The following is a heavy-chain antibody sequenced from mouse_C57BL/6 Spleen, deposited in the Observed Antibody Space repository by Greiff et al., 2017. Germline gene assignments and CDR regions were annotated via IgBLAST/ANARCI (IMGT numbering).Heavy chain of an antibody. V-gene: IGHV1-50*01. CDR2: IDPSDSYT. CDR1: GYTFTSYW. Sequence: QVHVKQPGAELVKPGASVKLSCKASGYTFTSYWMQWVKQRPGQGLEWIGEIDPSDSYTNYNQKFKGKATLTVDTSSSTAYMQLSSLTSEDSAVYYCARELRRDYFDYWGQGTTLTVSS. J-gene: IGHJ2*01. D-gene: IGHD4-1*01. CDR3: ARELRRDYFDY.